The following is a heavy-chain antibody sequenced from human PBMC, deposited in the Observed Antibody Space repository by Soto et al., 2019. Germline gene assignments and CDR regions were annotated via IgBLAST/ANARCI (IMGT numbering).Heavy chain of an antibody. V-gene: IGHV6-1*01. J-gene: IGHJ6*02. CDR3: ARVYCSSTSCFTYYYYGMDV. CDR2: TYYRSKWYN. CDR1: GDSVSSNSAA. Sequence: PSQTLSLTCAISGDSVSSNSAAWNWIRQSPSRGLEWLGRTYYRSKWYNDYAVSVKSRITINPDTSKNQFSLQLNSVTPEGTAVYYCARVYCSSTSCFTYYYYGMDVWGQGTTVTVSS. D-gene: IGHD2-2*02.